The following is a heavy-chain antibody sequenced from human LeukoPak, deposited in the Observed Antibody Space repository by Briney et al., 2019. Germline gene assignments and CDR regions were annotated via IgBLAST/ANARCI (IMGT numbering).Heavy chain of an antibody. V-gene: IGHV3-48*03. CDR1: GFTFSSYD. CDR2: ISSSGSAI. Sequence: GGSLRLSCAASGFTFSSYDMNWVRQVPGKGLEWVSHISSSGSAIYYADSVKGRSTISRDSAKKSLFLQMNSLRAEDTAVYYCAREVSASGSLDVWGQGTTVTVSS. CDR3: AREVSASGSLDV. J-gene: IGHJ6*02. D-gene: IGHD3-10*01.